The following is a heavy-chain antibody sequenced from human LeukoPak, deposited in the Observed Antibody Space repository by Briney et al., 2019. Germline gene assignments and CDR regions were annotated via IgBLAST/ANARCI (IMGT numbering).Heavy chain of an antibody. Sequence: PGGSLRLSCAASGFTFGSYWMSWVRQAPGKGLVWVSRINTDGSSTSYADSVKGRFTISRDNAKNTLYLQMNSLRAEDTAVYYCARGEKGYHYYYYMDVWGKGTTVTVSS. D-gene: IGHD1-26*01. V-gene: IGHV3-74*01. CDR3: ARGEKGYHYYYYMDV. J-gene: IGHJ6*03. CDR1: GFTFGSYW. CDR2: INTDGSST.